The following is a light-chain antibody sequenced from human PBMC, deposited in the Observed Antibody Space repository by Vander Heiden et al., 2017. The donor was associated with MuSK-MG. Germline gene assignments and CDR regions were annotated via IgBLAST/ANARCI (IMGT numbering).Light chain of an antibody. CDR3: QQSVNSPIT. Sequence: ITQSPSSLSASVGDRVTITCRASQTIANFLNWYQQNPGKAPKLLIYGASRLQSGVRYRFSGSGSGTDFTLTMSRLQPEDFAIYYCQQSVNSPITVGGGTKVEMK. J-gene: IGKJ4*01. V-gene: IGKV1-39*01. CDR2: GAS. CDR1: QTIANF.